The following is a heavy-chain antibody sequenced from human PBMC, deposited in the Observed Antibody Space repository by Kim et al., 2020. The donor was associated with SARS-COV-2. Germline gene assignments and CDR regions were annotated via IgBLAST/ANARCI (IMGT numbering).Heavy chain of an antibody. CDR3: ASRIVGATIDY. Sequence: STNYNPPLKSRVTISVDKSKNQFSLKLNSVTAADTAVYYCASRIVGATIDYWGQGTLVTVSS. V-gene: IGHV4-4*02. CDR2: ST. J-gene: IGHJ4*02. D-gene: IGHD1-26*01.